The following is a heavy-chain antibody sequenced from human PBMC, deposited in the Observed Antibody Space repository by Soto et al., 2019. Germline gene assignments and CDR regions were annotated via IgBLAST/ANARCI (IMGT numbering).Heavy chain of an antibody. D-gene: IGHD3-10*01. Sequence: GGSLRLSCAASGFTFSSYSMNWVRQAPGKGLEWVSSISSSSSYIYYADSVKGRFTISRDNAKNSLYLQMNSLRAEDTAVYYCARVTTMVRGVPFPGFPGRFDPWGQGTLVTVSS. CDR2: ISSSSSYI. CDR1: GFTFSSYS. V-gene: IGHV3-21*01. CDR3: ARVTTMVRGVPFPGFPGRFDP. J-gene: IGHJ5*02.